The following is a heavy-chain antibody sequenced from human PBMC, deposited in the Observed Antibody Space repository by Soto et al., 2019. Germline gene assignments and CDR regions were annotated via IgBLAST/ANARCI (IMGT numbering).Heavy chain of an antibody. CDR2: ISAYNGNT. CDR3: ARDPPPPDY. CDR1: GYTFASYA. J-gene: IGHJ4*02. Sequence: QVQLVQSGAEVKKPGASVKVSCKASGYTFASYAINWMRQAPGQGLEWMGWISAYNGNTNYAQKLQGRVTMTTDSSTGTAYMELRSLRSADTAVYYCARDPPPPDYWGQGTLVSVSS. V-gene: IGHV1-18*01.